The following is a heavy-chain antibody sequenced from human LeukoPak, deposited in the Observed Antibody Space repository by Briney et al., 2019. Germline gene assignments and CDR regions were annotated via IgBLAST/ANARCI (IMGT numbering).Heavy chain of an antibody. D-gene: IGHD5-12*01. CDR3: ARTRVATISPFDY. CDR1: GGSFSGYY. CDR2: INHSGST. J-gene: IGHJ4*02. V-gene: IGHV4-34*01. Sequence: SETLSLTCAVYGGSFSGYYWSWIRQPPGKGLEWIGEINHSGSTNYNPSLKSRVTISVDTSKNQFSLKLSSVTVADTAVYYRARTRVATISPFDYWGQGTLVTVSS.